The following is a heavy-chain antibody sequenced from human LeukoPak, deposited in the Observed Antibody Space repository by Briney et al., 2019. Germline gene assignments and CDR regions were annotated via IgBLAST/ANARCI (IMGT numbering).Heavy chain of an antibody. CDR2: FDPEDGET. Sequence: ASVKVSCKVSGYTLTELSMHWVRQAPGKGLEWMGGFDPEDGETIYAQKFQGRVTMTTDTSTSTAYMELRSLRSDDTAVYYCARALGYCSGGSCYGFAYWGQGTLVTVSS. V-gene: IGHV1-24*01. D-gene: IGHD2-15*01. J-gene: IGHJ4*02. CDR1: GYTLTELS. CDR3: ARALGYCSGGSCYGFAY.